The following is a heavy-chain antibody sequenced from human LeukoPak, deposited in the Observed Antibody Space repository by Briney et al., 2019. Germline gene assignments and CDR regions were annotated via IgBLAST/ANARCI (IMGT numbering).Heavy chain of an antibody. CDR3: ATKYGEN. J-gene: IGHJ4*02. Sequence: GGSLRLSCVVSGFTVSDTYMSWVRQAPGKGLECVSVFWIDGTTHHADSVKGRFTISRDSSKNTLYLQMNSLRPEDTAVYYCATKYGENWGQGTLVTVSS. CDR2: FWIDGTT. V-gene: IGHV3-66*02. CDR1: GFTVSDTY. D-gene: IGHD4/OR15-4a*01.